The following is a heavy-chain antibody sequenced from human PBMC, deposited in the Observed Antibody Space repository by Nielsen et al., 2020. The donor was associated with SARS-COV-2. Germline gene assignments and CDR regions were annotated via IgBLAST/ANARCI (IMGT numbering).Heavy chain of an antibody. CDR1: GYTFTNYG. J-gene: IGHJ6*02. D-gene: IGHD1-7*01. Sequence: ASVKVSCKASGYTFTNYGISWVRQAPGQGLEWMGWINPNSGGTNYAQKFQGWVTMTRDTSISTAYMELSRLRSDDTAVYYCARGKLELRYYGMDVWGQGTTVTVSS. CDR2: INPNSGGT. CDR3: ARGKLELRYYGMDV. V-gene: IGHV1-2*04.